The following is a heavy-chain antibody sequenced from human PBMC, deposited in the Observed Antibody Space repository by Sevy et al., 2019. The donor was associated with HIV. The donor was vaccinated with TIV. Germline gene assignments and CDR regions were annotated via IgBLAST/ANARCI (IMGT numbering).Heavy chain of an antibody. CDR1: GGSISGNF. J-gene: IGHJ3*02. CDR2: IYYSGST. V-gene: IGHV4-59*01. CDR3: ASGSGSYYDAFHI. Sequence: SETLSLTCSVSGGSISGNFWTWIRQPPGKGLEWIGYIYYSGSTNCNSSLKSRVSISLDTSKNQFSLRLNSVTAADTAVYYCASGSGSYYDAFHIWGQGTMVTVSS. D-gene: IGHD1-26*01.